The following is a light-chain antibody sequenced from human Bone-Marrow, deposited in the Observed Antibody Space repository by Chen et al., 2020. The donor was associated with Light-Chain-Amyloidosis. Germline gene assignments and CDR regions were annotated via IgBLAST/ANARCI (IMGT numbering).Light chain of an antibody. V-gene: IGLV6-57*03. CDR2: SDD. Sequence: NFMLTQPPSVSKSPGMTVIILCTLSCGTIATNYVQWYQQRPGSAPTPVIYSDDQRPSGVPDRFSGSIDRSSNSASLTISGLKTEDEADYYCQSYQGSSQGVFGGGTKLTVL. CDR3: QSYQGSSQGV. CDR1: CGTIATNY. J-gene: IGLJ3*02.